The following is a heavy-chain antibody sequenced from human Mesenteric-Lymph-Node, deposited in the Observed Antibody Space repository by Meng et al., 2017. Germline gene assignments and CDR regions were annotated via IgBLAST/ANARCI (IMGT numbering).Heavy chain of an antibody. Sequence: GGSLRLSCAASGFTFSSYAMSWVRQAPGKGLEWVSAISGSGGSTYYADSVKGRFTISRDNAKNTLYLQMNSLRAEDTAVYYCATAVPNGKRFESWGQGTLVTVSS. CDR3: ATAVPNGKRFES. CDR1: GFTFSSYA. J-gene: IGHJ4*02. D-gene: IGHD2-8*01. V-gene: IGHV3-23*01. CDR2: ISGSGGST.